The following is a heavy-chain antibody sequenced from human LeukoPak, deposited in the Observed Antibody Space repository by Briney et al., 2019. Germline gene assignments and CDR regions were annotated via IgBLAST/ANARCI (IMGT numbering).Heavy chain of an antibody. CDR3: ARAPHYYYGSGSNYYYYGMDV. V-gene: IGHV3-30-3*01. CDR1: GFTFSSYA. Sequence: GGSLRLSCAASGFTFSSYAMHCVRQAPGKGLEWVAVISYDGSNKYYADSVKGRFTISRDNSKNTLYLQMNSLRAEDTAVYYCARAPHYYYGSGSNYYYYGMDVWGQGTTVTVSS. J-gene: IGHJ6*02. CDR2: ISYDGSNK. D-gene: IGHD3-10*01.